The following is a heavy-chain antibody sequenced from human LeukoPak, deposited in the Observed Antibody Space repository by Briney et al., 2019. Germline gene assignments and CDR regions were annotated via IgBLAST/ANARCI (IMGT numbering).Heavy chain of an antibody. V-gene: IGHV3-33*06. CDR1: GFTFSSYG. D-gene: IGHD6-19*01. J-gene: IGHJ4*02. CDR3: AKGQYSSGWYSHFDY. CDR2: IWYDGSNK. Sequence: PGGSLRLSCAASGFTFSSYGMRWVRQAPGKGLEWVAVIWYDGSNKYYADSVKGRFTISRDNSKNTLYLQMNSLRAEDTAVYYCAKGQYSSGWYSHFDYWGQGTLVTVSS.